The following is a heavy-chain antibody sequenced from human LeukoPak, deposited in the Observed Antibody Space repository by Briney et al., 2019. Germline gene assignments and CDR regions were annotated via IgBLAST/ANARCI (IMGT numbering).Heavy chain of an antibody. CDR1: GYTFTSYY. D-gene: IGHD6-19*01. Sequence: ASVKVSCKASGYTFTSYYMHWVRQAPGQGLEWMGIINPSGGSTSYAQKFQGRVTMTRDTSTSTVYIELSSLRSEDTAVYYCARWDPIAVAGLRSKEPAEYFQHWGQGTLVTVSS. CDR2: INPSGGST. V-gene: IGHV1-46*01. J-gene: IGHJ1*01. CDR3: ARWDPIAVAGLRSKEPAEYFQH.